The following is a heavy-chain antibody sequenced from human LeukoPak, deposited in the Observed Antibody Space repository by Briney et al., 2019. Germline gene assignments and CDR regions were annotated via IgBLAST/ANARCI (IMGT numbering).Heavy chain of an antibody. CDR3: ARDYDILTGYHDY. CDR2: INSNTGDT. D-gene: IGHD3-9*01. CDR1: GYTFTDYY. V-gene: IGHV1-2*02. J-gene: IGHJ4*02. Sequence: ASVKVSCKASGYTFTDYYIHWVRQAPGQGPEWMGWINSNTGDTKYAQKFQDRVTLTQDTSISTAYMELSRLESDDTAVFYCARDYDILTGYHDYWGQGTLVTVSS.